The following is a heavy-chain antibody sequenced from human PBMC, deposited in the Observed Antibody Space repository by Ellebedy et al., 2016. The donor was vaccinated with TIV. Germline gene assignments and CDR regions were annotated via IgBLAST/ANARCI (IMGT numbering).Heavy chain of an antibody. CDR1: GFTFSSYE. V-gene: IGHV3-48*03. CDR3: ARGCRKQWLVRRQFYFDY. Sequence: PGGSLRLSCAASGFTFSSYEMNWVRQAPGKGLEWVSYISSSGSTIYYADSVKGRFTISRDNAKSSLYLQMNSLRAEDTAVYYCARGCRKQWLVRRQFYFDYWGQGTLVTVSS. CDR2: ISSSGSTI. J-gene: IGHJ4*02. D-gene: IGHD6-19*01.